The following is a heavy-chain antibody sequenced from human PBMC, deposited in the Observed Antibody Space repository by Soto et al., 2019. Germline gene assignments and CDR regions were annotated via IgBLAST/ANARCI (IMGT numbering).Heavy chain of an antibody. CDR2: IIPIFGTA. CDR3: ARALVRGVIPDPSYYGMDV. D-gene: IGHD3-10*01. Sequence: VASVKVSCKASGGTFSSYAISWVRQAPGQGLEWMGGIIPIFGTANYAQKFQGRVTITADESTSTAYMELSSLRSEDTAVYYCARALVRGVIPDPSYYGMDVWGQGTTVTVSS. J-gene: IGHJ6*02. V-gene: IGHV1-69*13. CDR1: GGTFSSYA.